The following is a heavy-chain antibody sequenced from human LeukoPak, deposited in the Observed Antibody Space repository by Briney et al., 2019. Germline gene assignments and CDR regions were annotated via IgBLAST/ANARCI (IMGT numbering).Heavy chain of an antibody. J-gene: IGHJ4*02. V-gene: IGHV3-23*01. Sequence: GGSLRLSCAASGFTFSSYAMSWVRQAPGKGLEWVSAISGSGGSTYYADSVKGRFTISRDNSKNTLYLQMNSLRAEDTAVYYCAKGPTIVGATGIDYWGQGTLVTVSS. CDR3: AKGPTIVGATGIDY. CDR1: GFTFSSYA. D-gene: IGHD1-26*01. CDR2: ISGSGGST.